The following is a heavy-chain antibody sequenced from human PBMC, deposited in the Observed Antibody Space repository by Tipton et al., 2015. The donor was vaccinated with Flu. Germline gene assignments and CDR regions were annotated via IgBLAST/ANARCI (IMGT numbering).Heavy chain of an antibody. Sequence: TLSLTCAVYGGSFSGYYWSWIRQPPGKGLEWIGEINHSGSTNYNPSLKSRVTISVDTSKNQFSLKLSSVTAADTAVYYCARDRIAVAGNYFDYWGQGTLVTVSS. J-gene: IGHJ4*02. CDR1: GGSFSGYY. D-gene: IGHD6-19*01. CDR3: ARDRIAVAGNYFDY. V-gene: IGHV4-34*01. CDR2: INHSGST.